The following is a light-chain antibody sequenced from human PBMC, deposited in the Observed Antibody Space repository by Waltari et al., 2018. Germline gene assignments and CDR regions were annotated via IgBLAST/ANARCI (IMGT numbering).Light chain of an antibody. V-gene: IGLV7-46*01. CDR3: LLYYSGVRV. Sequence: QAVVTQDPSLTVSPGGTVTLPCCSSTGAVTSGHYPYWFQQKPGQAPWTLIYDTNKKHSWTPARFSGSLLGGEAALTLSGARPEDEAEYFCLLYYSGVRVFGGGTKLTVL. J-gene: IGLJ3*02. CDR1: TGAVTSGHY. CDR2: DTN.